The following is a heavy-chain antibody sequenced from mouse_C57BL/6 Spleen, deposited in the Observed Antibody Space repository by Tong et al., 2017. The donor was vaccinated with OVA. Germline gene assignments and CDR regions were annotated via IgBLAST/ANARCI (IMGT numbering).Heavy chain of an antibody. CDR3: ARALDSSGLFAY. J-gene: IGHJ3*01. D-gene: IGHD3-2*01. CDR1: GFSLTSYG. V-gene: IGHV2-2*01. Sequence: VQLQESGPGLVQPSQSLSITCTVSGFSLTSYGVHWVRQSPGKGLEWLGVIWSGGSTDYNAAFISRLSISKDNSKSQVFLKMNSLQTDDTAMYYCARALDSSGLFAYWGQGTLVTVSA. CDR2: IWSGGST.